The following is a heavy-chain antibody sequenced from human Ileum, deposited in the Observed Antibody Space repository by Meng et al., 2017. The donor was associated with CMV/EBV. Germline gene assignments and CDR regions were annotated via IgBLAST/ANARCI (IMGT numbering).Heavy chain of an antibody. V-gene: IGHV3-30*02. CDR2: IRDNGNTK. J-gene: IGHJ4*02. CDR3: AKILISSWGYFDY. CDR1: GFSFTTYG. D-gene: IGHD6-13*01. Sequence: GESLKISCAASGFSFTTYGMHWVRQAPGKGLEWVAFIRDNGNTKYYSDSVKGRFTISRDNAENMLYLQMNSLRHEDTAVYHCAKILISSWGYFDYWGQGQLVPVSS.